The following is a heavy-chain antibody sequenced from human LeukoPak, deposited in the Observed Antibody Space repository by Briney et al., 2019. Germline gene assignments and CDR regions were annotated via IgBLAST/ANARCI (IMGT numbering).Heavy chain of an antibody. CDR3: AKDRSSIAVAGTYDY. J-gene: IGHJ4*02. D-gene: IGHD6-19*01. CDR1: GFTFSSYT. CDR2: ISGSGGST. Sequence: GGSLRLSCAASGFTFSSYTMSWVRQAPGKGLEWVSAISGSGGSTYYADSVKGRFTISRDNSKNTLYLQMNSLRAEDTAVYYCAKDRSSIAVAGTYDYWGQGTLVTVSS. V-gene: IGHV3-23*01.